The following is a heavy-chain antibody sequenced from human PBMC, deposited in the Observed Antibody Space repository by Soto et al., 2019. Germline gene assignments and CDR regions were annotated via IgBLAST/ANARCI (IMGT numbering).Heavy chain of an antibody. CDR3: VKDFTSLRSTTGAFDI. J-gene: IGHJ3*02. CDR1: GFTFSSYA. V-gene: IGHV3-64D*08. CDR2: ISSNGGST. Sequence: PGGSLRLSCSASGFTFSSYAMHWVRQAPGKGLEYVSAISSNGGSTYYADSVKGRFTISRDNSKNTLYLQMSSLRAEDTAVYYCVKDFTSLRSTTGAFDIWGQGTMVTVSS. D-gene: IGHD5-12*01.